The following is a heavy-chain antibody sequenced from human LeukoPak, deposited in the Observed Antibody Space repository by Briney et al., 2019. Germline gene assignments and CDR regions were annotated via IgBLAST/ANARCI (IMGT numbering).Heavy chain of an antibody. CDR3: VRLSVVSPHRYFDL. CDR1: GGSISGYI. D-gene: IGHD4-23*01. CDR2: IYDTGST. V-gene: IGHV4-59*08. J-gene: IGHJ2*01. Sequence: SETLSLTCTVSGGSISGYIWSWIRQPPGKGLEWIAYIYDTGSTNYNPSLKSRVTIALDTSKTQFSLRLNSVTAADTAVYYCVRLSVVSPHRYFDLWGRGTLVTVSS.